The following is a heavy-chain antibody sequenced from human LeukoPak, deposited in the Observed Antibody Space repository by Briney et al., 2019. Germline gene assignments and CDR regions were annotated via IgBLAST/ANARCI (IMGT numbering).Heavy chain of an antibody. CDR3: ARALGSGYGSGSYGLDY. CDR1: GFTFSSYD. V-gene: IGHV3-13*01. J-gene: IGHJ4*02. D-gene: IGHD3-10*01. Sequence: PGGSLRLSCAASGFTFSSYDMHWVRQATGKGLEWVSAIGTAGDTYYPGSVKGRFTISRENAKNSLYLQMNSLRAGDTAVYYCARALGSGYGSGSYGLDYWGQGTLVTVSS. CDR2: IGTAGDT.